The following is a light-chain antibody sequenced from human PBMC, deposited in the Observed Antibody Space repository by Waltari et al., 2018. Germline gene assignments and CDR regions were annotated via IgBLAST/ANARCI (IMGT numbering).Light chain of an antibody. CDR1: QSISSY. J-gene: IGKJ4*01. CDR2: AAS. CDR3: QQSYSTPLT. Sequence: DIQXTQSPSXXSSSXXXXXTXXCRGSQSISSYLNWYQQKPGKSPKLLIYAASSLQSGVPSRFSGSGSGTDFTLTISSLQPEDFATYYCQQSYSTPLTFGGGTKVEIK. V-gene: IGKV1-39*01.